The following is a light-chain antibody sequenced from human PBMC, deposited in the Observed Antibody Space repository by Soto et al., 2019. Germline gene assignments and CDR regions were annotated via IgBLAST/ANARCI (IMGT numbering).Light chain of an antibody. CDR2: DAS. V-gene: IGKV1-5*01. J-gene: IGKJ1*01. Sequence: DIQMPQSPSTLSSSVGDRVTITCRASQSISSWLAWYQQKPGKAPKLLIYDASSLESGVPSRLSGSGSGTEFTLTISSLQPDDFATYYCQHYDAYSTWTFGQGTKVDIK. CDR1: QSISSW. CDR3: QHYDAYSTWT.